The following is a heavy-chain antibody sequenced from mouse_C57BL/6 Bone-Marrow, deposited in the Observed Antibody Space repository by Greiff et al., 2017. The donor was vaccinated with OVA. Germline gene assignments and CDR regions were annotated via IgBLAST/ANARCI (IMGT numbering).Heavy chain of an antibody. Sequence: EVMLVESGEGLVKPGGSLKLSCAASGFTFSSYAMSWVRQTPEKRLEWVAYISSGGDYIYYADTVKGRFTISRDNARNTLYLQMSSLKSEDTAMYYCTRTLITTVVARHCDDWGQGTTLTVSS. CDR1: GFTFSSYA. CDR2: ISSGGDYI. D-gene: IGHD1-1*01. CDR3: TRTLITTVVARHCDD. J-gene: IGHJ2*01. V-gene: IGHV5-9-1*02.